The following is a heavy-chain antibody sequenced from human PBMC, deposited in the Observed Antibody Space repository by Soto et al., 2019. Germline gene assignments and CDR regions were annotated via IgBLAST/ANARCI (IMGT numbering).Heavy chain of an antibody. V-gene: IGHV3-7*01. D-gene: IGHD6-6*01. CDR1: GFTFSSYW. Sequence: GSLRLSCAASGFTFSSYWMSWVRQAPGKGLEWVANIKEDGSEKYLVDSVKGRFAISRDNAKNSLSLQMNSLRAEDTAVYYCARGIAARPAPCDYWGQGTLVTVSS. CDR3: ARGIAARPAPCDY. CDR2: IKEDGSEK. J-gene: IGHJ4*02.